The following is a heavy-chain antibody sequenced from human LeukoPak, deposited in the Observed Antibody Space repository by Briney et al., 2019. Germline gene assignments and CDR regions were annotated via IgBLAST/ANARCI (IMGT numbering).Heavy chain of an antibody. V-gene: IGHV3-48*04. CDR3: ARDRDWFDP. Sequence: PGGSLRLSCAASGFTFSSYSKNWVRQAPGKGLEWVSYISSSSSTIYYADSVKGRFTISRDNAKNSLYLQMNSLRAEDTAVYYCARDRDWFDPWGQGTLVTVSS. CDR1: GFTFSSYS. D-gene: IGHD3-10*01. CDR2: ISSSSSTI. J-gene: IGHJ5*02.